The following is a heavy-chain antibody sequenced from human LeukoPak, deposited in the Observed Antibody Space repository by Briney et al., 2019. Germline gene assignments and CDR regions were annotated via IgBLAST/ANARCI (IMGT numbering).Heavy chain of an antibody. CDR2: INHSGST. CDR3: ARDLTPLGIAAAAYYYYYYMDV. V-gene: IGHV4-34*01. CDR1: GGSFSGYY. J-gene: IGHJ6*03. Sequence: SETLSLTCAVYGGSFSGYYWSWIRQPPGKGLEWIGEINHSGSTNYNPSLKSRVTISVDTSKNQFSLKLSSVTAADTAVYYCARDLTPLGIAAAAYYYYYYMDVWGKGTTVTVSS. D-gene: IGHD6-13*01.